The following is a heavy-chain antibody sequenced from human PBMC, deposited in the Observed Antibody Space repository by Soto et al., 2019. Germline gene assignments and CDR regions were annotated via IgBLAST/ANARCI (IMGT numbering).Heavy chain of an antibody. D-gene: IGHD3-10*01. CDR2: INPSGCSR. J-gene: IGHJ3*02. V-gene: IGHV1-46*01. CDR3: ARGELLWFGEPTGAFDI. CDR1: GYSFTNYH. Sequence: ASVTVSCMASGYSFTNYHIHWVRQAPGQGLEWMGIINPSGCSRSYAQKFQGRVTMTRDTSTSTVYMELSRLRSDDTAVYFCARGELLWFGEPTGAFDIWGQGTMVTVSS.